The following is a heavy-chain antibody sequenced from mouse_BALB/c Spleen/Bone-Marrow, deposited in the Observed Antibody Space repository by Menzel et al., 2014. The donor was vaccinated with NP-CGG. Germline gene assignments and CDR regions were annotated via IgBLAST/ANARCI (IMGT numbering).Heavy chain of an antibody. Sequence: VQLQQPGAELVKPGASVKLSCTASGFNIKDTYMHWVKQRPEQGLEWIGRIDPANGNTKYDPKFQGKATITADTSSNKAYLQLSSLTSEDTAVYYCARNYGYGKSFAYWGQGTLVTVSA. V-gene: IGHV14-3*02. D-gene: IGHD2-2*01. J-gene: IGHJ3*01. CDR3: ARNYGYGKSFAY. CDR1: GFNIKDTY. CDR2: IDPANGNT.